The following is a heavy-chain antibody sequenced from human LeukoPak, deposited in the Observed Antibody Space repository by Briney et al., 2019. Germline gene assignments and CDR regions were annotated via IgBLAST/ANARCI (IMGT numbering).Heavy chain of an antibody. J-gene: IGHJ5*02. CDR1: GYTFTGYY. D-gene: IGHD3-3*01. Sequence: ASVKVSCKASGYTFTGYYMHWVRQAPGLGFEWMGWINPNSGGTNYAQKFQGRVTMTRDTSISTAYMELSRLRSDDTAVYYCARDAASYDFWSGYFGFDPWGQGTLVTVSS. CDR3: ARDAASYDFWSGYFGFDP. V-gene: IGHV1-2*02. CDR2: INPNSGGT.